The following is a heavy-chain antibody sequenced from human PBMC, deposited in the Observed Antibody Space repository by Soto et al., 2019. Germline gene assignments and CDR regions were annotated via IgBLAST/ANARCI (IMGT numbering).Heavy chain of an antibody. CDR2: IYYSGST. CDR3: ARDRRDYVWGGYRQKGYWFDP. D-gene: IGHD3-16*02. CDR1: GGSVSSGSYY. J-gene: IGHJ5*02. V-gene: IGHV4-61*01. Sequence: PSETLSLTCTVSGGSVSSGSYYWSWIRQPPGEGLEWIGYIYYSGSTNYNPSLKSRVTISVDTSKNQFSLKLSSVTAADTAVYYCARDRRDYVWGGYRQKGYWFDPWGQGTLVTVSS.